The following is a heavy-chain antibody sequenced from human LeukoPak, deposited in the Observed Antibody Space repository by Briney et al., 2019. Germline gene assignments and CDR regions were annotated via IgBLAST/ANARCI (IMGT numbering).Heavy chain of an antibody. CDR1: GGSFSGYY. D-gene: IGHD3-10*01. CDR3: ARGRATMVRGVIIGDAFDI. Sequence: SSESLSLTCAVYGGSFSGYYWSWIRQPPGKGLEWIGEINHSGSTNYNPSLKSRVTISVDTSKNQFSLKLSSVTAADTAVYYCARGRATMVRGVIIGDAFDIWGQGTRVTVSS. CDR2: INHSGST. J-gene: IGHJ3*02. V-gene: IGHV4-34*01.